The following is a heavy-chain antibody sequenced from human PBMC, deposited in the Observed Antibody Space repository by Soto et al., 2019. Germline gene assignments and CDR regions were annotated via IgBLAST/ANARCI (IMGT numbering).Heavy chain of an antibody. D-gene: IGHD2-2*01. CDR1: GGTFSSYA. Sequence: QVQLVQSGAEVKKPGSSVKVSCKASGGTFSSYAISWVRQAPGQGLEWMGGIIPIFGTANYAQKFQGRVTITADESTSTAYRELSSLRSEDTVVYYCASSPISPAAHPLDYYYGMDVWGQGTTVTVSS. J-gene: IGHJ6*02. CDR3: ASSPISPAAHPLDYYYGMDV. V-gene: IGHV1-69*01. CDR2: IIPIFGTA.